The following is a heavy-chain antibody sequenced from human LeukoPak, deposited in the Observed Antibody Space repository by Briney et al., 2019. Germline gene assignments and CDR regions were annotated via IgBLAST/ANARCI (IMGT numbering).Heavy chain of an antibody. CDR1: GFTFSNNY. Sequence: GGALRLSCAASGFTFSNNYMSWVRQTPGKGLEWVSIIFSLGSTYYADSVKGRFTISRDNSKNRLYLQLNSLRVEDTAVYYCARHFDSGDYVENPIDYWGQGTLVTVSS. J-gene: IGHJ4*02. CDR2: IFSLGST. D-gene: IGHD3-22*01. CDR3: ARHFDSGDYVENPIDY. V-gene: IGHV3-66*02.